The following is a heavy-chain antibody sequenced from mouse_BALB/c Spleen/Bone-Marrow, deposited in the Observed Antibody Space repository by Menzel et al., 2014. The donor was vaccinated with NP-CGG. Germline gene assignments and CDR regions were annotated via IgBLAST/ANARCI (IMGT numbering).Heavy chain of an antibody. CDR1: GFTFSSYG. J-gene: IGHJ2*01. CDR2: ISRGGSYT. D-gene: IGHD2-4*01. CDR3: ARRRDYDYFDY. V-gene: IGHV5-6*02. Sequence: EVKLVESGGDLVKPGGSLKLSCAASGFTFSSYGVSWVRQIPDKRLEWVATISRGGSYTFYPDSVKGRFTISRDNAKNTLNLQMTSLKSEDTAMYYCARRRDYDYFDYWGQGTTLTVSS.